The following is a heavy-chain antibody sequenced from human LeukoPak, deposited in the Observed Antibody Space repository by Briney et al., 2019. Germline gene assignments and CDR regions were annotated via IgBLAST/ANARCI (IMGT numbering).Heavy chain of an antibody. V-gene: IGHV4-39*07. D-gene: IGHD3-22*01. CDR3: ARGRRYDSSGWTVPPPTPDWFDP. CDR2: IYYSGST. Sequence: KPSETLSLTCTVSGGSISSSSYYWGWIRQPPGKGLECIGSIYYSGSTYYNPSLKSRVTISVDTSKNQFSLKLSSVTAADTAVYYCARGRRYDSSGWTVPPPTPDWFDPWGQGTLVTVSS. J-gene: IGHJ5*02. CDR1: GGSISSSSYY.